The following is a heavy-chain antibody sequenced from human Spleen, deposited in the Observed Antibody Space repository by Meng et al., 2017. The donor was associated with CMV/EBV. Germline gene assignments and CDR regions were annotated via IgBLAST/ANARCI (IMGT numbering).Heavy chain of an antibody. D-gene: IGHD5-24*01. CDR3: AKDLTRNGYPYCFDY. CDR2: ISWDGGST. Sequence: GESLKISCAASGFTFDDYAMHWVRQAPGKGLEWVSLISWDGGSTYYADSVKGRFTISRDNSKNSLYLQMNSLRAEDTALYYCAKDLTRNGYPYCFDYWGQGTLVTVSS. CDR1: GFTFDDYA. J-gene: IGHJ4*02. V-gene: IGHV3-43D*03.